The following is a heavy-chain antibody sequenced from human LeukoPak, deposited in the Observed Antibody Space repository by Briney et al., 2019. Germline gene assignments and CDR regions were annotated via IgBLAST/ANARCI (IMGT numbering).Heavy chain of an antibody. Sequence: GGSLRLSCAASGFTFSSYAMSWVRQAPGKGLEWVSVISGSGGSTYYADSVKGRFTISRDNSKNTLYLQMNSLRAEDTAVYYCAKSYCSGGSCWDAFDIWGQGTMVSASS. J-gene: IGHJ3*02. CDR1: GFTFSSYA. D-gene: IGHD2-15*01. CDR2: ISGSGGST. V-gene: IGHV3-23*01. CDR3: AKSYCSGGSCWDAFDI.